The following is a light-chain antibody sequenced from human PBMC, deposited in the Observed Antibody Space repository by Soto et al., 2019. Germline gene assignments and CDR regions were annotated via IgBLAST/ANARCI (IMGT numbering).Light chain of an antibody. Sequence: QSVLTXPASVSGSPGQSITISCPGISIDVGGYNYVSWYQHLPGKAPELMIYDVSNRPSGVSNRFSGSKSGNTASLTISGLQAEDEADYYCNSYTSSGTYVFGTGTKVTGL. V-gene: IGLV2-14*03. CDR2: DVS. CDR1: SIDVGGYNY. CDR3: NSYTSSGTYV. J-gene: IGLJ1*01.